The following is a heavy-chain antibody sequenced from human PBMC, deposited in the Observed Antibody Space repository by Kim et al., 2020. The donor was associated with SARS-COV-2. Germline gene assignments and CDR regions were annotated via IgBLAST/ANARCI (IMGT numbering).Heavy chain of an antibody. Sequence: ASVKVSCKTSDSTSSDYYIHWVRQAPGQGLQWMSWISPVTGGTGYAQTFRGRVTMTRDTSITTVYMELSSLTSDDTAIYFCARLPSRHHQAGPWGQGTRV. V-gene: IGHV1-2*02. J-gene: IGHJ5*02. CDR1: DSTSSDYY. D-gene: IGHD2-2*01. CDR2: ISPVTGGT. CDR3: ARLPSRHHQAGP.